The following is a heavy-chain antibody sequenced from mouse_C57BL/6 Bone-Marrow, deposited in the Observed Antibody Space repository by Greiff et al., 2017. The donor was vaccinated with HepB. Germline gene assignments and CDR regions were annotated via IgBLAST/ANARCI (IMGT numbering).Heavy chain of an antibody. CDR3: AREDDYDDGVAY. Sequence: QVHVKQSGAELARPGASVKLSCKASGYTFTSYGISWVKQRTGQGLEWIGEIYPRSGNTYYNEKFKGKATLTADKSSSTAYMELRSLTSEDSAVYFCAREDDYDDGVAYWGQGTLVTVSA. V-gene: IGHV1-81*01. CDR2: IYPRSGNT. CDR1: GYTFTSYG. D-gene: IGHD2-4*01. J-gene: IGHJ3*01.